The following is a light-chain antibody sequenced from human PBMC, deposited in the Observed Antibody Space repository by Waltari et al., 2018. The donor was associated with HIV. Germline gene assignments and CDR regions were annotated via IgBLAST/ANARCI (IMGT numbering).Light chain of an antibody. CDR3: AAWEDSLSGPV. V-gene: IGLV1-47*01. Sequence: QSVLTQPPSASGTPGPRVTISCSGTSSNIGNNYVSWYQQRPGTAPKVLIYRSNQRPSGVPDRFSGSKSGTSASLAISGLRSEDEADYYCAAWEDSLSGPVFGGGTKLIVL. J-gene: IGLJ3*02. CDR2: RSN. CDR1: SSNIGNNY.